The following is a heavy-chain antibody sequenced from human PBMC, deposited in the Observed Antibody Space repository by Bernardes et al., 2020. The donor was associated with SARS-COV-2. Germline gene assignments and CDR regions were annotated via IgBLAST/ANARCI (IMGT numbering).Heavy chain of an antibody. CDR3: ASNDDYVWGSYRYTPLDY. CDR1: GFTFSSSS. D-gene: IGHD3-16*02. Sequence: AGPLFLSCAASGFTFSSSSLNWVRQAPGKGLEWVSSISRSSSYIYYADSVKGRFTISRDNAKNSLYLQMNSLRAEDTAVYYCASNDDYVWGSYRYTPLDYWGQGTLVTVSS. V-gene: IGHV3-21*01. CDR2: ISRSSSYI. J-gene: IGHJ4*02.